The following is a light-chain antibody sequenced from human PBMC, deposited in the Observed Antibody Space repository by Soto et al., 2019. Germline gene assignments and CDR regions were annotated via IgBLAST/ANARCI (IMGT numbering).Light chain of an antibody. J-gene: IGKJ4*01. CDR2: DAS. V-gene: IGKV1-33*01. CDR1: QDINTY. Sequence: DIQMPQSPSSLSASVGDRVTITCQASQDINTYLNWYQQKPGKAPNLLIYDASNLETGVPSRFSGGRSGTDSTFTVTSLQREDIATYFCQHYDNLLLTFGGGTKVEL. CDR3: QHYDNLLLT.